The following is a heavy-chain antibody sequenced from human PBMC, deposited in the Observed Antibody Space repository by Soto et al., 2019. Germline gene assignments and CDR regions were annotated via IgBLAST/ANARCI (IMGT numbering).Heavy chain of an antibody. CDR3: ARSFTGYCSGGSCYPYYYYYYMDV. CDR1: GGSISSYY. D-gene: IGHD2-15*01. J-gene: IGHJ6*03. Sequence: SETLSLTCTVSGGSISSYYWSWIRQPPGKGLEWIGYFYYSGSTNYNPSLKSRVTISVDTSKNQFSLKLSSVTAADTAVYYCARSFTGYCSGGSCYPYYYYYYMDVWGKGTTVTVSS. V-gene: IGHV4-59*01. CDR2: FYYSGST.